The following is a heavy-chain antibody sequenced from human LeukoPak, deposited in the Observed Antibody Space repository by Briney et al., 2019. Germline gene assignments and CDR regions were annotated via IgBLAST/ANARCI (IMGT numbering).Heavy chain of an antibody. J-gene: IGHJ3*02. CDR2: ISSSYAI. V-gene: IGHV3-69-1*01. CDR1: GFAFSNLA. Sequence: PGGSLRLSCAASGFAFSNLAMGWVRQAPGKGLEWVSSISSSYAIYFADSVKGRFTISRDNAKNSVFLHMNSLRAEDTAVYYCARDRHFVAFDIWGQGTMVTVSS. CDR3: ARDRHFVAFDI.